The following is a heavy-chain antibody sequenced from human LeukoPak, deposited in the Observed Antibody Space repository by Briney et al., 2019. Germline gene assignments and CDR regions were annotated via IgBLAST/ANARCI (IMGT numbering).Heavy chain of an antibody. CDR3: AKESMANWNDLFGWGSPLPIDY. J-gene: IGHJ4*02. V-gene: IGHV3-23*01. D-gene: IGHD1-20*01. Sequence: PGGPLRLSCAASGFTFSSYAMSWVRQAPGKGLEWVSAISGSGGSTYYADSVKGRFTISRDNSKNTLYLQMNSLRAEDTAVYYCAKESMANWNDLFGWGSPLPIDYWGQGTLVTVSS. CDR1: GFTFSSYA. CDR2: ISGSGGST.